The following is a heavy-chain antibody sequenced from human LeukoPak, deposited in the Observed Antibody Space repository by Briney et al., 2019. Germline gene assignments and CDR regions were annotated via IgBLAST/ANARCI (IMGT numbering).Heavy chain of an antibody. J-gene: IGHJ4*02. CDR2: VYYTGAS. V-gene: IGHV4-39*07. CDR3: ARGAPPQN. Sequence: SETLSLTCTVSGGSISSSSYYWGWIRQPPGKGLEWIGSVYYTGASYYNPSLKSRVTVSIDTSKKHFSLKLTSVTAADTAVYYCARGAPPQNWGQGTLVTVSS. CDR1: GGSISSSSYY.